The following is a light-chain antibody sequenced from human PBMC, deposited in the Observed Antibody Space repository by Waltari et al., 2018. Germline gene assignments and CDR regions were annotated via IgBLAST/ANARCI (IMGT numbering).Light chain of an antibody. V-gene: IGLV2-11*01. J-gene: IGLJ2*01. Sequence: QSALTQPRSVSGSPGQSVTISCTGTSSDVGYYNYVSWYQQQPGKAPKVIIYDVNERPSGVPDRFSGSNSGNTASLTISGLQAEDEADYYCCSYAGNYLRVFGGGTKLTVL. CDR3: CSYAGNYLRV. CDR2: DVN. CDR1: SSDVGYYNY.